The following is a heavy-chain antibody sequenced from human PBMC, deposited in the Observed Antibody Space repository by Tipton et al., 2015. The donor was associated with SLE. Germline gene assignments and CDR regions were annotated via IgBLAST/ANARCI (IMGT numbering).Heavy chain of an antibody. CDR1: GFTINNNY. Sequence: SLRLSCSASGFTINNNYMSWVRQAPGKGLEWVSVIYSGGSTYYADSVKGRFTISRDNSKNTLYLQMNSLRAEDTAVYYCARDPYSSSRTWYYGMDVWGQGTTVTVSS. CDR3: ARDPYSSSRTWYYGMDV. J-gene: IGHJ6*02. D-gene: IGHD6-13*01. V-gene: IGHV3-53*05. CDR2: IYSGGST.